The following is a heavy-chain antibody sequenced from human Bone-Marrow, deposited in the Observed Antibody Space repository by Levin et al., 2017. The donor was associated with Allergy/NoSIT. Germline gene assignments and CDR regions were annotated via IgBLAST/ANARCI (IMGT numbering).Heavy chain of an antibody. V-gene: IGHV1-8*01. CDR2: MNPNSGNT. CDR1: GYTFTSYD. D-gene: IGHD6-13*01. CDR3: ARDLKAAAGTFDY. J-gene: IGHJ4*02. Sequence: ASVKVSCKASGYTFTSYDINWVRQATGQGLEWMGWMNPNSGNTGYAQKFQGRVTMTRNTSISTAYMELSSLRSEDTAVYYCARDLKAAAGTFDYWGQGTLVTVSS.